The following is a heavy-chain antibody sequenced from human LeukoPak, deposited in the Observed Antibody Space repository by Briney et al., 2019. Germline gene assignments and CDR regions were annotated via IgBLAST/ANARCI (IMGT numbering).Heavy chain of an antibody. CDR2: INAGNGNT. CDR3: ARDPVAAMNFDY. Sequence: ASVKVSCKASGYTFTSYAMHWVRRAPGQRLEWMGWINAGNGNTKYSQKFQGRVTITRDTSASTAYMELSSLRSEDTAVYYCARDPVAAMNFDYWGQGTLVTVSS. V-gene: IGHV1-3*01. D-gene: IGHD2-21*02. CDR1: GYTFTSYA. J-gene: IGHJ4*02.